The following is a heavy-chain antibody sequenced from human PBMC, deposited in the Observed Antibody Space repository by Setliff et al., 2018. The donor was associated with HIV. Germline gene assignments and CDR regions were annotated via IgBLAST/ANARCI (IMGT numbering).Heavy chain of an antibody. CDR2: FDPEDGET. CDR3: ATEFPLSSPYYYDSSGYYY. D-gene: IGHD3-22*01. CDR1: GYTLTELS. Sequence: WASVKVSCKVSGYTLTELSMHWVRQAPGKGLEWMGGFDPEDGETIYAQKFQGRVNMTEDTSTDTAYMELRSLRSEDTAVYYCATEFPLSSPYYYDSSGYYYWGQGTLVTVSS. J-gene: IGHJ4*02. V-gene: IGHV1-24*01.